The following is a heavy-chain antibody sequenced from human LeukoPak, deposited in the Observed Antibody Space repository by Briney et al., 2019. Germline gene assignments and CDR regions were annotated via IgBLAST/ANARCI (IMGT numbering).Heavy chain of an antibody. D-gene: IGHD6-13*01. CDR3: ARGKSIGSSWQFDY. Sequence: PGGSLRLSCAASGFTFSSYSMNWVRQAPGKGLEWVSSISSSSSYIYYADSVKGRFTISRDNAKNSLYLQMNSLRAEDTAVYYCARGKSIGSSWQFDYWGQGTLVTVSS. V-gene: IGHV3-21*04. CDR2: ISSSSSYI. CDR1: GFTFSSYS. J-gene: IGHJ4*02.